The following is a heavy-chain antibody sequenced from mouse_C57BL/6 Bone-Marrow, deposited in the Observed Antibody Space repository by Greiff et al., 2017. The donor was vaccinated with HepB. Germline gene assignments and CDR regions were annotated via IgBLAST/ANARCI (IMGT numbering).Heavy chain of an antibody. CDR3: ARDDGSIGNWYFDV. J-gene: IGHJ1*03. CDR2: IHPNSGST. V-gene: IGHV1-64*01. D-gene: IGHD1-1*01. CDR1: GYTFTSYW. Sequence: VQLQQPGAELVKPGASVKLSCKASGYTFTSYWMHWVKQRPGQGLEWIGMIHPNSGSTNYNEKFKSKATLTVDKSSSTAYMQLSSLTSEDSAVYYCARDDGSIGNWYFDVWGTGTTVTVSS.